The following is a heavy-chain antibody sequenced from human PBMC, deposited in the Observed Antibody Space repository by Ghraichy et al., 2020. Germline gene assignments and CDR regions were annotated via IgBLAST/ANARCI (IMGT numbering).Heavy chain of an antibody. CDR3: ARVGDGILDY. CDR1: GYTFSNYA. D-gene: IGHD3-16*01. Sequence: ASVKVSCKASGYTFSNYAINWVRQAPGQGLEWMGWNSAYTGNTNYAQKFHDRVTMTTDTSTDTAYMELRGLRSDDTAVYYCARVGDGILDYWGHGTLVTVSS. J-gene: IGHJ4*01. CDR2: NSAYTGNT. V-gene: IGHV1-18*01.